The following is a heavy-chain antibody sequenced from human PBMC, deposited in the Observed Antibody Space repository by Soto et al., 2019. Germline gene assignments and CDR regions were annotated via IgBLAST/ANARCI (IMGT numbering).Heavy chain of an antibody. CDR2: INPSGGST. J-gene: IGHJ6*02. D-gene: IGHD3-3*01. CDR3: ARGQDDFWSGSAYYYHGMDV. V-gene: IGHV1-46*01. CDR1: GYTFTSYY. Sequence: ASVKVSCKASGYTFTSYYMLWVRQAPGQGLEWMGIINPSGGSTSYAQKFQGRVTMTRDTSTSTVYMELSSLRSEDTAVYYCARGQDDFWSGSAYYYHGMDVWGQGTTVTVSS.